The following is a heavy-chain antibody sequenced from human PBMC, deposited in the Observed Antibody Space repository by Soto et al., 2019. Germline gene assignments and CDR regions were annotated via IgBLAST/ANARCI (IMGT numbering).Heavy chain of an antibody. V-gene: IGHV3-23*01. CDR3: AKDTRYGDHARWFVS. CDR1: GFTFSSYA. CDR2: ITASGGRT. D-gene: IGHD4-17*01. J-gene: IGHJ5*01. Sequence: PGGSLRLSCTASGFTFSSYAMTWVRQAPGRGLEGVSGITASGGRTYYADSVKGRFTISRDNSKSTLYLQMNSLRAEDTAVYYCAKDTRYGDHARWFVSSGQGTLRTVST.